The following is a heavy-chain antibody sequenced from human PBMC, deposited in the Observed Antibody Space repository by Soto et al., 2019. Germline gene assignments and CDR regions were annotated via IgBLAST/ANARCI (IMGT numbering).Heavy chain of an antibody. V-gene: IGHV3-21*04. CDR2: ISSSSSYI. D-gene: IGHD3-10*01. Sequence: GSLRLSCAAAGFTFSSYSMNWVRQAPGKGLEWVSSISSSSSYIYYADSVKGRFTISRDSSKNTLFLQMDSLRAEDTAVYYCVRPRPSGANYGMDVWGPGTTATVYS. J-gene: IGHJ6*02. CDR1: GFTFSSYS. CDR3: VRPRPSGANYGMDV.